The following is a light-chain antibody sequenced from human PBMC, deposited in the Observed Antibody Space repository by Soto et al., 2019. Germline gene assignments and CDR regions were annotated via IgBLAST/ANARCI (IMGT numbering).Light chain of an antibody. Sequence: QSALTQPASVSGSPGQSITLSCTGTNSDVGFYNFVSWYQHHPAKAPKLIIYEVSNRPSGVSNRFSGSKSGNTASLTISGLQAEDEADYFCSSYTSSSTPYVFGTGTKLTVL. CDR1: NSDVGFYNF. V-gene: IGLV2-14*01. J-gene: IGLJ1*01. CDR2: EVS. CDR3: SSYTSSSTPYV.